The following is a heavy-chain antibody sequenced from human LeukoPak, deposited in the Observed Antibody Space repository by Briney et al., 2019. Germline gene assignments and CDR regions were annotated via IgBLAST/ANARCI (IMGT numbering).Heavy chain of an antibody. CDR1: GFTFSRYA. V-gene: IGHV3-23*01. CDR3: ARGEYGTFDP. CDR2: ISGSDGST. Sequence: GGSLRLSCAASGFTFSRYAMSWVRQTPEKGLEWVSVISGSDGSTYYADSVRGRFTISRDDSGNTLFLQMNSLRAEDTALYYCARGEYGTFDPWGQGTLVTVSS. D-gene: IGHD1/OR15-1a*01. J-gene: IGHJ5*02.